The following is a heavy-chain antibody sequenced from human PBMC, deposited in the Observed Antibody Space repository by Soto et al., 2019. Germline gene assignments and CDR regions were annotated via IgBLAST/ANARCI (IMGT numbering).Heavy chain of an antibody. CDR2: IIPILGIA. CDR1: GGTFSSYT. CDR3: ACGYSYGYFDY. J-gene: IGHJ4*02. V-gene: IGHV1-69*02. Sequence: QVQLVQSGAEVKKPGSSVKVSCKASGGTFSSYTISWVRQAPGQGLEWMGRIIPILGIANYAQKFQGRVTHTGXKSTSTAYRELSSLRSEDTAVYYCACGYSYGYFDYWGQGTLVTVSS. D-gene: IGHD5-18*01.